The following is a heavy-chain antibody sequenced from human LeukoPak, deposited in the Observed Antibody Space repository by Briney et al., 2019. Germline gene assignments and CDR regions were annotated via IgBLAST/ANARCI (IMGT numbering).Heavy chain of an antibody. CDR3: ARANGGYDLGYFDY. CDR1: GGSISSYY. Sequence: SETLSLTCPVSGGSISSYYWSWIRQPPGPGLEGIGYIYYSGSTNYNPSLKSRVTISVDTSKNQFSLKLSSVTAADTAVYCCARANGGYDLGYFDYWGQGTLVTVSS. V-gene: IGHV4-59*08. D-gene: IGHD5-12*01. J-gene: IGHJ4*02. CDR2: IYYSGST.